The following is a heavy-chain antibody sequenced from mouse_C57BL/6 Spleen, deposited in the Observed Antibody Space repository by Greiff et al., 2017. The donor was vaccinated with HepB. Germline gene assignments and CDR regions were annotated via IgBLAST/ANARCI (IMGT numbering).Heavy chain of an antibody. CDR2: IYPGDGDT. CDR1: GYAFSSYW. J-gene: IGHJ2*01. D-gene: IGHD2-3*01. CDR3: ARSIYDGYYVDDY. Sequence: VQLQQSGAELVKPGASVKISCKASGYAFSSYWMNWVKQRPGKGLEWIGQIYPGDGDTNYNGKFKGKATLTADKSSSTAYMQLSSLTSEDSAVYFCARSIYDGYYVDDYWGQGTTLTVSS. V-gene: IGHV1-80*01.